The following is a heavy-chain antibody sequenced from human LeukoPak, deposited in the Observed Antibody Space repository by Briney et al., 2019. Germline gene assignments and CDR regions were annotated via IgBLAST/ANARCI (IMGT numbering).Heavy chain of an antibody. CDR1: GFTFSSYA. V-gene: IGHV3-23*01. D-gene: IGHD5-12*01. Sequence: PGGSLRLSCAASGFTFSSYAMSWVRQAPGKGLEWVSAISGSGGSTYYADSVKGRFTISRDNSKNTLYLQMNSLRAEDTAVYYCARAESGYDWEPSYFDYWGQGTLVTVSS. CDR3: ARAESGYDWEPSYFDY. CDR2: ISGSGGST. J-gene: IGHJ4*02.